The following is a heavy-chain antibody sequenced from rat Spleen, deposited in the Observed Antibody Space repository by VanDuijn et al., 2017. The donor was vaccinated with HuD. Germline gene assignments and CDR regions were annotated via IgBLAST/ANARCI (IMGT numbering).Heavy chain of an antibody. V-gene: IGHV5-7*01. CDR1: GFTFSDYA. CDR3: ARPAGYGYNLNWFGY. Sequence: EVQLVESGGGLVQPGRSLKLSCAASGFTFSDYAMAWVRQAPKKGLEWVATISYDGSSTYYRDSVKGRFTVSRDNAKSTLYLQMDSLRSEDTATYYCARPAGYGYNLNWFGYWGQGTLVTVSS. D-gene: IGHD1-9*01. J-gene: IGHJ3*01. CDR2: ISYDGSST.